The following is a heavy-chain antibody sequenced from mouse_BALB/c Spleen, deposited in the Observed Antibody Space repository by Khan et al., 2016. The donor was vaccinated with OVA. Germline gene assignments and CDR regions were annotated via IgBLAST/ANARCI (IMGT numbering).Heavy chain of an antibody. CDR1: GFTFSSYG. CDR3: ARHRFTTPTAWFAY. J-gene: IGHJ3*01. Sequence: EVQRVESGGDLVKPGGSLNLSCEASGFTFSSYGMSWLCQTQDKRLEWVATISNGGSYTYYHDSVKGRLTISRDNAKNTLYLQMRSLKSEDPAMYDCARHRFTTPTAWFAYWGQGTLVTVSA. D-gene: IGHD1-2*01. V-gene: IGHV5-6*01. CDR2: ISNGGSYT.